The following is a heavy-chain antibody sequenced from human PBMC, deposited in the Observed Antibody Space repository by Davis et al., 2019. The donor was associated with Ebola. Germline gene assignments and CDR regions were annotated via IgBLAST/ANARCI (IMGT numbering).Heavy chain of an antibody. CDR2: INPSGGST. D-gene: IGHD1-1*01. J-gene: IGHJ3*02. CDR3: ARSWNYDAFDI. CDR1: GYTFTSYY. V-gene: IGHV1-46*01. Sequence: ASVKVSCKASGYTFTSYYMHWVRQAPGQGLEWMGLINPSGGSTSYAQKFQGRVTMTTDTSTSTAYMELRSLRSDDTAVYYCARSWNYDAFDIWGQGTMVTVSS.